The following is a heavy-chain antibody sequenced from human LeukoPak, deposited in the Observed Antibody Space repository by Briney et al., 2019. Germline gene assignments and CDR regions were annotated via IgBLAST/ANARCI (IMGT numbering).Heavy chain of an antibody. D-gene: IGHD2-2*01. CDR3: ARVLSCSTSCYDY. CDR1: GGSISSSGYY. V-gene: IGHV4-39*07. J-gene: IGHJ4*02. CDR2: IYHSGST. Sequence: SETLSLTCTVSGGSISSSGYYWGWIRQPPGKGLEWIGSIYHSGSTYYNPSLKSRVTISVDTSKNQFSLKLSSVTAADTAVYYCARVLSCSTSCYDYWGQGTLVTVSS.